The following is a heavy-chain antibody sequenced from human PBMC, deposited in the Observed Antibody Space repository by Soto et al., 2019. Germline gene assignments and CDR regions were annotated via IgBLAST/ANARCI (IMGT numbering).Heavy chain of an antibody. V-gene: IGHV1-3*01. J-gene: IGHJ4*02. CDR2: INAGNGKT. Sequence: QVQLVQSGVAVKKPGASVKGSCKASGYTFTTYAMHWVRQAPGQMLEWMGWINAGNGKTKYSQKFQGRVTITRDTSENTAYMELSSLGSEDTDVYYCARAGEACSTTNCYMIDYWGQGTLVTVSS. D-gene: IGHD2-2*02. CDR3: ARAGEACSTTNCYMIDY. CDR1: GYTFTTYA.